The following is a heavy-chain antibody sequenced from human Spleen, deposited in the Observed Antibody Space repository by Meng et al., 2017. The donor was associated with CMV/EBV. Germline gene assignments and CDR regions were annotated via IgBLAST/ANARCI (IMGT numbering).Heavy chain of an antibody. Sequence: LRLSCAVSGFTFSNYILHWVRQAPGKGLEWLTFISYDVTKKYYADSVKGRFTISRDNSKNTVYLQMNSLRAEDTALYYCARDRLFDLWGQGTVVTVSS. V-gene: IGHV3-30-3*01. J-gene: IGHJ3*01. CDR2: ISYDVTKK. CDR1: GFTFSNYI. CDR3: ARDRLFDL.